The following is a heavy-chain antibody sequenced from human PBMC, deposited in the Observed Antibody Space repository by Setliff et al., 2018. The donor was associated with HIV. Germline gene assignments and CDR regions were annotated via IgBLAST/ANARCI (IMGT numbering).Heavy chain of an antibody. CDR1: GYTFTSDY. V-gene: IGHV1-46*01. J-gene: IGHJ6*03. CDR2: INPSGGST. D-gene: IGHD6-19*01. Sequence: GASVKVSCKASGYTFTSDYIHWVRQAPGQGLEWMGIINPSGGSTSYAQKFQGRVTMTRDTSTSTVYMELSSLRSEDTAVYYCARNPRIAVAGTDYYYYMDVWGKGTTGTV. CDR3: ARNPRIAVAGTDYYYYMDV.